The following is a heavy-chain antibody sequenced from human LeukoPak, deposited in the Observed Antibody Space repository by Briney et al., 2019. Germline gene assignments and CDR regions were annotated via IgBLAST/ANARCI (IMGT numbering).Heavy chain of an antibody. Sequence: PGGSLRLSCAASGFTFSSYAMSWARQAPGKGLEWVSSISGSGASTYYADSVKGRFTIARDNSKNALYLQMNSLRAEDTAFYYCAKWNWVRGLKGYFDYWGQGTLVTVSS. J-gene: IGHJ4*02. CDR2: ISGSGAST. D-gene: IGHD3-10*01. CDR1: GFTFSSYA. V-gene: IGHV3-23*01. CDR3: AKWNWVRGLKGYFDY.